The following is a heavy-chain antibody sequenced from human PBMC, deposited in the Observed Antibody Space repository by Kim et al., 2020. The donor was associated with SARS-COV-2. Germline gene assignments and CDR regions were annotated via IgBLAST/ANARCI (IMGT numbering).Heavy chain of an antibody. D-gene: IGHD2-2*01. Sequence: ASVKVSCKASGYTFTGYYMHWVRQAPGQGLEWMGRINPNSGGTNYAQKFQGRVTMTRDTSISTAYMELSRLRSDDTAVYYCARVSLFDCSSTSCPTNWFDPWGQGTLVTVSS. CDR3: ARVSLFDCSSTSCPTNWFDP. V-gene: IGHV1-2*06. CDR1: GYTFTGYY. J-gene: IGHJ5*02. CDR2: INPNSGGT.